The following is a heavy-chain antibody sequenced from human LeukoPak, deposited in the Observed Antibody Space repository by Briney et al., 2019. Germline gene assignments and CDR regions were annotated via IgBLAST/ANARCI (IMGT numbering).Heavy chain of an antibody. Sequence: GGSLRLSCSASGFTFSSYAMHWVRQAPGKGLEYVSAISSNGGSTYYADSVKGRFTISRDNSKNTLYLQMSSLRAEDTAVYYCVKAGQWFGELSAFDIWGQGTMVTVPS. D-gene: IGHD3-10*01. J-gene: IGHJ3*02. CDR2: ISSNGGST. V-gene: IGHV3-64D*06. CDR1: GFTFSSYA. CDR3: VKAGQWFGELSAFDI.